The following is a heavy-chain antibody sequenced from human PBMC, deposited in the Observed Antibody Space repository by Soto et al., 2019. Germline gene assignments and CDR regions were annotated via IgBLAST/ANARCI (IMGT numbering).Heavy chain of an antibody. CDR1: GFTVSSYH. D-gene: IGHD4-17*01. J-gene: IGHJ6*02. CDR2: IYSAGSA. V-gene: IGHV3-66*01. Sequence: GGSLRLSCAASGFTVSSYHMSWVRQAPGKGLEWVSIIYSAGSADFADSVKGRFTISRDNSKNTLYLQMSSLRAEDTAVYYCAKDYGDYALYYGMDVWGQGTTVTVSS. CDR3: AKDYGDYALYYGMDV.